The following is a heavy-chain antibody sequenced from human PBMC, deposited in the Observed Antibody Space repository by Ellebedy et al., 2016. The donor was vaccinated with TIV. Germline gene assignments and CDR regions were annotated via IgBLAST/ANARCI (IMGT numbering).Heavy chain of an antibody. CDR3: VRGSRTAGGIYYYTGMDV. CDR1: GFNFSTYD. J-gene: IGHJ6*02. V-gene: IGHV3-13*01. D-gene: IGHD3-16*01. Sequence: PGGSLRLSCAASGFNFSTYDMHWVRQPKGKGLEWVAAVGTSGDSYYPDSVKGRVTISRENAKNSLYLQMNFLRAGDTALYYCVRGSRTAGGIYYYTGMDVWGQGTTVTVAS. CDR2: VGTSGDS.